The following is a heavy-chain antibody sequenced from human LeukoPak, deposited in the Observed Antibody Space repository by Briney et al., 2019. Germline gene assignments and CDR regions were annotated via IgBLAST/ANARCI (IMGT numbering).Heavy chain of an antibody. V-gene: IGHV4-30-4*01. CDR3: AVPGYCSGGSCYSAPYFDY. Sequence: PSETLSLTCTVSGGSISSGDYYWSWIRQPPGKGLEWIGYIYYSGSTYYNPSLKSRVTISVDTSKNQFSLKLSSVTAADTAVYYCAVPGYCSGGSCYSAPYFDYWGQGTLVTVSS. CDR1: GGSISSGDYY. J-gene: IGHJ4*02. D-gene: IGHD2-15*01. CDR2: IYYSGST.